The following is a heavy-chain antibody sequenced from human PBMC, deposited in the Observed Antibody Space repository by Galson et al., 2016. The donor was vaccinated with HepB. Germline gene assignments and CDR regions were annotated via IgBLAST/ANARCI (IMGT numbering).Heavy chain of an antibody. CDR2: IWYDGSNK. CDR3: AKDNAAWLVDY. CDR1: GFSFSSFG. V-gene: IGHV3-30*02. D-gene: IGHD6-19*01. Sequence: SLRLSCAASGFSFSSFGMHWVRQAPGKGLEWVAIIWYDGSNKYYADSVKGRFTISRDNSRNTLYLQMNSLRAEDAAVYYCAKDNAAWLVDYWGQGSLVTVSS. J-gene: IGHJ4*02.